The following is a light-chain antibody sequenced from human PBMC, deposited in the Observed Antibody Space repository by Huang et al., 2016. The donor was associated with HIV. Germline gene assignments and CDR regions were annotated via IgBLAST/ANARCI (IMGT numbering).Light chain of an antibody. CDR3: QQSYNTPRT. Sequence: DIQMTQSPSSLSASVGDRVTITCRASQSIRSYLNWYQQKPGKAPKLLMHAASSLQSGVPSRFSGSGSGTAFTLTITNLQPEDVATYYCQQSYNTPRTFGQGTKVDFK. CDR2: AAS. CDR1: QSIRSY. J-gene: IGKJ1*01. V-gene: IGKV1-39*01.